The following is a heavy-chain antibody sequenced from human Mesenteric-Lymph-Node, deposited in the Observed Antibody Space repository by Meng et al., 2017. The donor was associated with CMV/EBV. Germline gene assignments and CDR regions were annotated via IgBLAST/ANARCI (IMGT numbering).Heavy chain of an antibody. V-gene: IGHV4-59*01. CDR3: ARVDYDFWSGYPGDAFDI. Sequence: ESLKISCTVSGGSISSYYWSWIRQPPGKGLEWIGYIYYSGSTNYNPSLKSRVTISVDTSKNQFSLKLSSVTAADTAVYYCARVDYDFWSGYPGDAFDIWGQGTMVTVSS. CDR2: IYYSGST. CDR1: GGSISSYY. J-gene: IGHJ3*02. D-gene: IGHD3-3*01.